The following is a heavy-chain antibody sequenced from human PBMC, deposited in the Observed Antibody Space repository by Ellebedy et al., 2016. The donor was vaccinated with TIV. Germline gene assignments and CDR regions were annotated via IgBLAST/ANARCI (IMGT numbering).Heavy chain of an antibody. CDR3: ATAGVRSGLDAFDI. CDR2: IIPIFGTA. Sequence: SVKVSCXASGGTFSSYAISWVRQAPGQGLEWMGGIIPIFGTANYAQKFQGRVTITADESTSTAYMELSSLRSEDTAVYYCATAGVRSGLDAFDIWGQGTMVTVSS. CDR1: GGTFSSYA. V-gene: IGHV1-69*13. D-gene: IGHD3-10*01. J-gene: IGHJ3*02.